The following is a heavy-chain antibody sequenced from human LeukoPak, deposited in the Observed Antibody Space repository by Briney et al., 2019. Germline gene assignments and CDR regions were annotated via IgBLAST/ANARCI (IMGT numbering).Heavy chain of an antibody. CDR1: GFTLSDSD. V-gene: IGHV3-33*01. J-gene: IGHJ4*02. Sequence: GKSLRPSCTVSGFTLSDSDIDWVRQAPGKGLEWVAKIRSDGTTKHFADSVKGRFTISGDNYRNIVYLQMSSLRAEDTAIYYCVTFDHWGQGTLVTVSS. CDR3: VTFDH. CDR2: IRSDGTTK.